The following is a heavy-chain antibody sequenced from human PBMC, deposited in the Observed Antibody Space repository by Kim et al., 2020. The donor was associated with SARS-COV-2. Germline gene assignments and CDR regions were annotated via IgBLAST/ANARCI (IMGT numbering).Heavy chain of an antibody. CDR3: ARGYPYCSNTGCAPNGFDI. D-gene: IGHD2-2*01. Sequence: SETLSLTCSVSGGSISSGGYYWGFIRLPPGKGLEWIGYIYYSGTTFYNPPLKSRATISVDTTNNQFSLKLRSVSAADTAVYYCARGYPYCSNTGCAPNGFDIWGQGTMVTVSS. CDR2: IYYSGTT. CDR1: GGSISSGGYY. J-gene: IGHJ3*02. V-gene: IGHV4-31*03.